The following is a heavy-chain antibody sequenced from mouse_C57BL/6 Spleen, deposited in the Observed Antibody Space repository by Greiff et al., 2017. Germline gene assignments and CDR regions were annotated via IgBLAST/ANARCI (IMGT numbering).Heavy chain of an antibody. J-gene: IGHJ2*01. CDR3: ARGGGSRENYFDY. Sequence: EVQLQQSVAELVRPGASVKLSCTASGFNIKNTYMHWVKQRPEQGLEWIGRIDPANGNTKYAPKFQGKATITADTSSSTAYMQLSSLTSEDSAVYYCARGGGSRENYFDYWGQGTTLTVSS. CDR1: GFNIKNTY. D-gene: IGHD1-1*01. CDR2: IDPANGNT. V-gene: IGHV14-3*01.